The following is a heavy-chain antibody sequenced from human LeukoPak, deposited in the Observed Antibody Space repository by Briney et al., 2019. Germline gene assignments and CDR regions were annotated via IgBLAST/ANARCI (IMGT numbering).Heavy chain of an antibody. Sequence: SETLSLTCTVSGGSISSGDYYWSWIRQPPGKGLEWVGYIYYSGSTYYNPSLKSRVTISVDTSKNQFSLKLSSVTAADTAVYYCAREGEDYYDSSGYYLGRAAFDIWGQGTMVTVSS. CDR3: AREGEDYYDSSGYYLGRAAFDI. CDR2: IYYSGST. J-gene: IGHJ3*02. V-gene: IGHV4-30-4*08. D-gene: IGHD3-22*01. CDR1: GGSISSGDYY.